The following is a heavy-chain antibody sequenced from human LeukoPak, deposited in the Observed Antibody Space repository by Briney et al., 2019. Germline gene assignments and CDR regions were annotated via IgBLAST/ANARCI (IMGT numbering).Heavy chain of an antibody. CDR1: GFTFSNYA. CDR2: ISGSGGST. J-gene: IGHJ4*02. CDR3: AKDPYNLYYFDY. D-gene: IGHD1-1*01. V-gene: IGHV3-23*01. Sequence: PGGSLRLSCAASGFTFSNYAMSWVRQAPGKGLEWVSGISGSGGSTYYADSVKGRFTISRDNSKNTVYLQMNSLRVDDTAVFYCAKDPYNLYYFDYWGQGTLVTVSS.